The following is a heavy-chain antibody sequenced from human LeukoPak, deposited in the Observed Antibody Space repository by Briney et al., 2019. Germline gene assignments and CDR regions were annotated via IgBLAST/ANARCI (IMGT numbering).Heavy chain of an antibody. CDR3: ARVRAAVGEFDY. CDR2: ISSSSTYT. CDR1: GFTFSDCY. J-gene: IGHJ4*02. Sequence: GGSLRLSCAASGFTFSDCYMSWIRQAPGKGLEWVSYISSSSTYTNYADSVKGRFTISRDNAKNSLYLQMNSLRAEDTAVYYCARVRAAVGEFDYWGRGTLVTASS. D-gene: IGHD6-13*01. V-gene: IGHV3-11*05.